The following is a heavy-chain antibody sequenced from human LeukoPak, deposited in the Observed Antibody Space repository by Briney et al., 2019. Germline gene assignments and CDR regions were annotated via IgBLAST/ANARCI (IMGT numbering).Heavy chain of an antibody. D-gene: IGHD5-24*01. V-gene: IGHV5-10-1*01. J-gene: IGHJ4*02. CDR3: TRQAVSVGDY. CDR2: IDPSDSYT. Sequence: GEPLNISCHCSGYSFTTYWISWVRQMPAKGLAWRGRIDPSDSYTHYSPSFQSHVTISTDKSISTTYLQWSSLKASDTAVYYCTRQAVSVGDYWGRETLVTVS. CDR1: GYSFTTYW.